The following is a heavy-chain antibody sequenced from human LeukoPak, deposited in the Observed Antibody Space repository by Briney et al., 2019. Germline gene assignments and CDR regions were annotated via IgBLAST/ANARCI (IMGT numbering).Heavy chain of an antibody. CDR1: GGSISNYY. V-gene: IGHV4-59*01. Sequence: SETLSLTCTVFGGSISNYYWSWIRQPPGKGLEWIAYIYYSGNTNYNPSLKGRVTMSVDTSKNHFSLKLSSMTTADTAVYYCARGRRSSGRHDAFDIWGQGTMVTVSS. D-gene: IGHD2-15*01. CDR2: IYYSGNT. J-gene: IGHJ3*02. CDR3: ARGRRSSGRHDAFDI.